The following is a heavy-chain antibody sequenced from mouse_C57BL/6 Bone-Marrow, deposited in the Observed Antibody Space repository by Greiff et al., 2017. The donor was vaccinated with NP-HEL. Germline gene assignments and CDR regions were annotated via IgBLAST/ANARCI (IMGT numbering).Heavy chain of an antibody. D-gene: IGHD2-4*01. J-gene: IGHJ1*03. CDR2: IYPRDGST. Sequence: QVQLQQSGPELVKPGASVKLSCKASGYTFTSYDINWVKQTPGQGLAWIGWIYPRDGSTKYNEKFKGQATLTVDTSTSTAYMELHSLTSEDSAVYFCARTMITTGDWYFDVWGTGTTVTVSS. V-gene: IGHV1-85*01. CDR3: ARTMITTGDWYFDV. CDR1: GYTFTSYD.